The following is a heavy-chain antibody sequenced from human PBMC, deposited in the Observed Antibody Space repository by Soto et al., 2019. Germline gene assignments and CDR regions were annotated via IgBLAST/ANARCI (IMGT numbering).Heavy chain of an antibody. CDR3: ATWPRSHWFDY. CDR1: VWLFSRYS. V-gene: IGHV5-51*02. Sequence: GPSQKISCKGRVWLFSRYSSGWVRQRPGKGLEWIGNIHSGDSKAGYSPSFQGHVIISVDKSINTAYLQWSSLKASDTALYYCATWPRSHWFDYWGQGPLVTSPQ. CDR2: IHSGDSKA. J-gene: IGHJ4*02. D-gene: IGHD2-15*01.